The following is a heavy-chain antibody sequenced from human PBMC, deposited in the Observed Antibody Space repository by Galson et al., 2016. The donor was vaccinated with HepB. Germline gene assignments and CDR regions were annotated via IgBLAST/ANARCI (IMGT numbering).Heavy chain of an antibody. V-gene: IGHV3-23*01. J-gene: IGHJ4*02. CDR3: AKRARDGYNSPLDY. CDR1: GFTFSSYA. CDR2: FSGANT. Sequence: SLRLSCAASGFTFSSYAMSWVRQAPGKGLEFVSGFSGANTYYAASVKGRFTISRDNSKNTLYLQVNSLTAEDTAVYYCAKRARDGYNSPLDYWGQGILVTVSS. D-gene: IGHD5-24*01.